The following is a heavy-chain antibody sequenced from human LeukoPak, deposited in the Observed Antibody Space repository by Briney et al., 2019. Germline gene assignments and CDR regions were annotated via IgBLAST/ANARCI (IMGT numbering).Heavy chain of an antibody. CDR2: IIPIFGTA. J-gene: IGHJ5*02. CDR1: GGTFSSYA. Sequence: SVKVSCKASGGTFSSYAISWVRQAPGQGLEWMGGIIPIFGTANYAQKFQGRVTITADESTSTAYMELSSPRSEDTAVYYCARALRSGGNWFDPWGQGTLVTVSS. V-gene: IGHV1-69*13. D-gene: IGHD2-15*01. CDR3: ARALRSGGNWFDP.